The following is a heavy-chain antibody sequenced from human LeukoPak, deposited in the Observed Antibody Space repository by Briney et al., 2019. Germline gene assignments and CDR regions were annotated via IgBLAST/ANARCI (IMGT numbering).Heavy chain of an antibody. J-gene: IGHJ6*03. V-gene: IGHV1-69*05. CDR1: GGTFSSYA. CDR3: ARSVLGYCSGGSCSMDV. D-gene: IGHD2-15*01. Sequence: GASVKVSCKASGGTFSSYAISWVRQAPGQGLEWMGGIILIFGTANYAQKFQGRVTITTDESTSTAYMELSSLRSEDTAVYYCARSVLGYCSGGSCSMDVWGKGTTVTVSS. CDR2: IILIFGTA.